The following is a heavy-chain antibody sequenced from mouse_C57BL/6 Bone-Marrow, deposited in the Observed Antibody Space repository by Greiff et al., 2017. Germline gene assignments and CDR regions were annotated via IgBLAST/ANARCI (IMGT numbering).Heavy chain of an antibody. D-gene: IGHD2-4*01. CDR2: FHPYNDDT. CDR3: ARCCNYGGYYFDY. V-gene: IGHV1-47*01. CDR1: GYTFTTYP. Sequence: QVQLQQSGAELARPGASVKLSCKASGYTFTTYPIEWMKQNHGKSLEWIGNFHPYNDDTKYNEKFKGKATLTVDKSSSTVYLELSRLTSDDSAVDYCARCCNYGGYYFDYWGQGTTLTVSS. J-gene: IGHJ2*01.